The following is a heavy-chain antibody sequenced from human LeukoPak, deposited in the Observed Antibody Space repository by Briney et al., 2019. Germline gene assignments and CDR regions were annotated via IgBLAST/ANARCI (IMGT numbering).Heavy chain of an antibody. CDR2: IRYDGSNK. J-gene: IGHJ5*02. Sequence: GGSLRLSCAASGFTFSSYGMHWVRQAPGKGLEWVAFIRYDGSNKYYADSVKGRFTISRDNSKNTLYLQMNSLRAEDTAVYYCAKGAIAVAVLILPCGQGTLVTVSS. V-gene: IGHV3-30*02. CDR1: GFTFSSYG. D-gene: IGHD6-19*01. CDR3: AKGAIAVAVLILP.